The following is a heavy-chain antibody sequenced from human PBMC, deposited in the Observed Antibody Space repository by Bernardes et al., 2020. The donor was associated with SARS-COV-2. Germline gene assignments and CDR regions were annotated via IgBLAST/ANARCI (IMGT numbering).Heavy chain of an antibody. J-gene: IGHJ5*02. Sequence: SETLSLTCAVYGGSFSDYYWTWIRQPPGKGLEWIGDINHTGSTNYNPSLKSRVTISIDTSKGQFSLKLRSVTAADTAVYFCARGLVTIYGIVVMLPARGWFAPWGQGALV. CDR1: GGSFSDYY. CDR2: INHTGST. V-gene: IGHV4-34*01. CDR3: ARGLVTIYGIVVMLPARGWFAP. D-gene: IGHD3-3*01.